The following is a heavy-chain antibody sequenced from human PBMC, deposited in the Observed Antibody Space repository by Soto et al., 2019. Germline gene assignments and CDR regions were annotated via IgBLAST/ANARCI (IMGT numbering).Heavy chain of an antibody. CDR3: ARGYDFWSGYYYYYGMDV. CDR1: GYTFTRYD. D-gene: IGHD3-3*01. Sequence: ASVKVSCKASGYTFTRYDINWVRQATGQGLEWMGWMNPNSGSTNYAQKFQGWVTMTRDTSISTAYMELSRLRSDDTAVYYCARGYDFWSGYYYYYGMDVWGQGTTVTVSS. V-gene: IGHV1-2*04. CDR2: MNPNSGST. J-gene: IGHJ6*02.